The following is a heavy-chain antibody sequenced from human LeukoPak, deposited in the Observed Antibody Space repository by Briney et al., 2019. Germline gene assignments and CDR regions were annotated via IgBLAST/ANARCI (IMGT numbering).Heavy chain of an antibody. CDR2: IYSGGST. Sequence: SGGSLRLSCAASGFTVSSNYMSWVRQAPVKGLEWVSVIYSGGSTYYADSVKGRFTISRDNSKNTLYLQMNSLRAEDTAVYYCATGGSGYDYPRFDYWGQGTLVTVSS. CDR3: ATGGSGYDYPRFDY. V-gene: IGHV3-66*01. J-gene: IGHJ4*02. CDR1: GFTVSSNY. D-gene: IGHD5-12*01.